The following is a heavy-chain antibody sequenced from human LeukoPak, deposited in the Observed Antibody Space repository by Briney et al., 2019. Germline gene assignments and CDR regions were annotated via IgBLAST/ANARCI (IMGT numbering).Heavy chain of an antibody. CDR3: AKDKYDFWSGYFPDP. V-gene: IGHV3-23*01. J-gene: IGHJ5*02. CDR2: ISGSGGST. CDR1: GFTFSSYA. Sequence: PGGSPRLSCAASGFTFSSYAMNWVRQAPGKGLEWVSGISGSGGSTYYADSVKGRFTISRDNSKNTLYLQMNSLRAEDTAVYYCAKDKYDFWSGYFPDPWGQGTLVTVSS. D-gene: IGHD3-3*01.